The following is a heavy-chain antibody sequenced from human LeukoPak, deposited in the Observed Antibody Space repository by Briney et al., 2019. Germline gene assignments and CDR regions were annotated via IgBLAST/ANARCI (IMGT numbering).Heavy chain of an antibody. CDR2: IWYDGSNK. CDR3: AKDFTRSRYYYYGMDV. V-gene: IGHV3-33*06. CDR1: GFTFSSYG. D-gene: IGHD3-10*01. J-gene: IGHJ6*02. Sequence: GGSLRLSCAASGFTFSSYGMHWVRQAPGKGLEWVAVIWYDGSNKYYADSVKGRFTISRDNSKNTLYLQMNSLRAEDTAVYYCAKDFTRSRYYYYGMDVWGQGTTVTVSS.